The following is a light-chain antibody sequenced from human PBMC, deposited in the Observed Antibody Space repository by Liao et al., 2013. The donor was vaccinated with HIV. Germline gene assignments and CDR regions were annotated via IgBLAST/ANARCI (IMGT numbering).Light chain of an antibody. CDR1: NIGDKS. V-gene: IGLV3-21*01. Sequence: SYELTQPPSVSVAPGETATITCGGNNIGDKSVHWYQQKPGQSPVLVIYEDDKRPSGIPERFSGSNSGTTATLAISGAQALDEADYYCQTWDTGTGVFGTGTKVTV. CDR2: EDD. CDR3: QTWDTGTGV. J-gene: IGLJ1*01.